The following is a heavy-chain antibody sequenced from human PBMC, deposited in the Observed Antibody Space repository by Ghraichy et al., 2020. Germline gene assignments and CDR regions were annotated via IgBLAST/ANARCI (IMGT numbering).Heavy chain of an antibody. CDR3: AKDRDYYDSSGYYFNAFDI. CDR2: IRGSGSST. D-gene: IGHD3-22*01. J-gene: IGHJ3*02. Sequence: GGSLRLSCAASAFTFSSYAMTWVRQAPGKGLEWVSTIRGSGSSTYYTDSVKGRFTISRDNSKNTLYLQMNSLRAEDTAVYYCAKDRDYYDSSGYYFNAFDIWRQGTLVTVSS. V-gene: IGHV3-23*01. CDR1: AFTFSSYA.